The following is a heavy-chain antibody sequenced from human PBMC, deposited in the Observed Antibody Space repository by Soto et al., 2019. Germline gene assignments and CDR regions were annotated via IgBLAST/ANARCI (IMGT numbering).Heavy chain of an antibody. CDR2: ISGSGGST. CDR3: ARDPRSGGYYDSSGYSY. Sequence: PGGSLRLSCAASGFTFSSYAMSWVRQAPGKGLEWVSAISGSGGSTYYADSVKGRFTISRDNAKNSLYLQMNSLRDEDTAVYYCARDPRSGGYYDSSGYSYWGQGTLVTVSS. J-gene: IGHJ4*02. V-gene: IGHV3-23*01. CDR1: GFTFSSYA. D-gene: IGHD3-22*01.